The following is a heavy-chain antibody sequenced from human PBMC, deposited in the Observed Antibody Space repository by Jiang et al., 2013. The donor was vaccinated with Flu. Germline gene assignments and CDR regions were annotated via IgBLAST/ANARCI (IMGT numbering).Heavy chain of an antibody. CDR1: GFSVSSNH. CDR3: ARDAPGNYFDY. J-gene: IGHJ4*02. D-gene: IGHD3-10*01. V-gene: IGHV3-66*01. Sequence: QLVESGGGLVQPGGSLRLSCAASGFSVSSNHITWVRQAPGKGLEWVSVIYSDGTTYYADSVKGRFTISRDNSKGTLYLQMNSLRGEDTAVYYCARDAPGNYFDYWGQGTLVTVSS. CDR2: IYSDGTT.